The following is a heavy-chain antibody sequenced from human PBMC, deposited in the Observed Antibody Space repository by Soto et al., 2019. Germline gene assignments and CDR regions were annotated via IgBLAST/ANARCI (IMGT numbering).Heavy chain of an antibody. CDR1: GFTFSSYG. J-gene: IGHJ6*02. V-gene: IGHV3-33*01. D-gene: IGHD2-2*01. Sequence: QVQLVESGGGVVQPGRSLRLSCAASGFTFSSYGMHWVRQAPGKGLEWVAVIWYDGSNKYYADSVKGRFTIPRDNSKTTLYLQLNSLRAEDTAVYYCARDIVVVPAALWDDGMDVWCQGTTVTVSS. CDR2: IWYDGSNK. CDR3: ARDIVVVPAALWDDGMDV.